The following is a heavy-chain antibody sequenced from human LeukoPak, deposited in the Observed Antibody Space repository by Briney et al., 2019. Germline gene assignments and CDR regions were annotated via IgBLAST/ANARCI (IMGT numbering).Heavy chain of an antibody. V-gene: IGHV4-38-2*02. Sequence: SETLSLTCTVSGYSITSAYYWGWIRQPPGKGLEWIGSFFLKGSTYYNPSLKSRVTISVDTSKNQFSLKLSSVTAADTALYYCARAAYYYDSGTYSYFDYWGQGTLVTVSS. CDR1: GYSITSAYY. CDR3: ARAAYYYDSGTYSYFDY. CDR2: FFLKGST. J-gene: IGHJ4*02. D-gene: IGHD3-10*01.